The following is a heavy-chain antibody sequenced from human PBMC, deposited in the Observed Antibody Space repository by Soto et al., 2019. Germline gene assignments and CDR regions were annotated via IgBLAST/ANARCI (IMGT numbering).Heavy chain of an antibody. D-gene: IGHD2-2*01. Sequence: DVQLLESGGGSVQPGGSLRLSCVASGFTFSNYAMAWVRQPPRKGLEWVSAISGGGGNTYYADSVKGRFTISRDNSKSTLYLQMSSLRAEDTAVYYCARGRSITCHACRDVYDSWGQGALVTVSS. CDR1: GFTFSNYA. V-gene: IGHV3-23*01. CDR2: ISGGGGNT. J-gene: IGHJ4*02. CDR3: ARGRSITCHACRDVYDS.